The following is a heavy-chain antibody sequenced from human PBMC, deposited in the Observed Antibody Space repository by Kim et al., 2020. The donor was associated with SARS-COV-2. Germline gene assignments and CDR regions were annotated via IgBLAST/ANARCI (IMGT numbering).Heavy chain of an antibody. J-gene: IGHJ2*01. CDR1: GGSISSSSYY. Sequence: SETLSLTCTVSGGSISSSSYYWGWIRQPPGKGLEWIGSIYYSGSTYYNPSLKSRVTISVDTSKNQFSLKLSSVTAADTAVYYCARSQLWPTRYFDLWGRGTLVTVSS. CDR3: ARSQLWPTRYFDL. CDR2: IYYSGST. V-gene: IGHV4-39*01. D-gene: IGHD5-18*01.